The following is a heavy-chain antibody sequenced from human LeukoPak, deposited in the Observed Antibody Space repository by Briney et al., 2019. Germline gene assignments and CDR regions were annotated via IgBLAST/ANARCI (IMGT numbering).Heavy chain of an antibody. CDR1: GGSISSYY. CDR2: IYYSGSA. D-gene: IGHD3-3*01. CDR3: ARVGNPLVTVFAWFDP. V-gene: IGHV4-59*01. J-gene: IGHJ5*02. Sequence: SETLSLTCTVSGGSISSYYWSWIRQPPGKGLEWIGYIYYSGSANYNPSLKSRVTISVDTSKNQVSLKLSSVNAADTAVYYCARVGNPLVTVFAWFDPWGQGTLVTVSS.